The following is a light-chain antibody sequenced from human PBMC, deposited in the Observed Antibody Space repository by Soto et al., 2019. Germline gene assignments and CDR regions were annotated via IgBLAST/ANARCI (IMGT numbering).Light chain of an antibody. CDR3: QQYKNGPPYT. V-gene: IGKV3-15*01. CDR2: GAS. CDR1: QSVSSN. J-gene: IGKJ2*01. Sequence: EIVMTQSPATLSVSPGERATLSCRASQSVSSNLAWYQQKPGQAPRLLIYGASTRATGIPARFSGSGSGTEFTLTISSLQSEEVAVYYCQQYKNGPPYTFGQGTKLEIK.